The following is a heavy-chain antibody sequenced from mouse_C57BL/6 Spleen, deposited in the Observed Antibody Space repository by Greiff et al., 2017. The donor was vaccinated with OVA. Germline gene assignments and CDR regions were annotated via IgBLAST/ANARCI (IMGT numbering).Heavy chain of an antibody. D-gene: IGHD2-1*01. CDR1: GFTFSDYG. CDR2: ISSGSSTI. V-gene: IGHV5-17*01. Sequence: EVQGVESGGGLVKPGGSLKLSCAASGFTFSDYGMHWVRQAPEKGLEWVAYISSGSSTIYYPDTVKGRFTICGDNDKNTVFLQMTRLRAEDTAMYYCARNGKDYYAMDYWGQGTSVTVSS. CDR3: ARNGKDYYAMDY. J-gene: IGHJ4*01.